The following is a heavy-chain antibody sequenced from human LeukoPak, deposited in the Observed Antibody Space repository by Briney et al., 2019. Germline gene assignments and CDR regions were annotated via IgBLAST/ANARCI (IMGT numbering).Heavy chain of an antibody. V-gene: IGHV5-51*01. CDR3: ARHDSSGFSDY. CDR2: IYPGDSHT. Sequence: GESLKISCQGSGYSFTNYWIGWVRQMPGKGLEWMGIIYPGDSHTKYSPSFQGQVTISADKSSSTAYLQWSSLKASDTAIYYCARHDSSGFSDYWGQGTLVTVSS. J-gene: IGHJ4*02. CDR1: GYSFTNYW. D-gene: IGHD3-22*01.